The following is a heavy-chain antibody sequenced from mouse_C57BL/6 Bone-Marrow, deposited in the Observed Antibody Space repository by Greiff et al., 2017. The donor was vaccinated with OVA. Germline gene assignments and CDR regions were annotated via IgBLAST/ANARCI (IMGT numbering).Heavy chain of an antibody. CDR1: GYTFTSYW. CDR3: TRGSQLRDYYAMDY. J-gene: IGHJ4*01. CDR2: IYPGNSDT. Sequence: SGTVLARPGASVKMSCKTSGYTFTSYWMHWVKQRPGQGLEWIGAIYPGNSDTSYNQKFKGKAKLTAVTSASTAYMELSSLTNEDSAVYYCTRGSQLRDYYAMDYWGQGTSVTVSS. V-gene: IGHV1-5*01. D-gene: IGHD3-2*02.